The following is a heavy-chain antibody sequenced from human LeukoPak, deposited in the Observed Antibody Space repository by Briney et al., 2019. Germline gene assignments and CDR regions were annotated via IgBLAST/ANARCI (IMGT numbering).Heavy chain of an antibody. D-gene: IGHD3/OR15-3a*01. CDR2: IWYDGSNK. Sequence: PGGSLRLSCAASGFTFSSYGTHWVRQAPGKGLEWVAVIWYDGSNKYYADSVKGRFTISRDNSKNTLYLQMNSLRAEDTAVYYCARDGLGMGIGAFDIWGQGTMVTVSS. CDR1: GFTFSSYG. CDR3: ARDGLGMGIGAFDI. V-gene: IGHV3-33*01. J-gene: IGHJ3*02.